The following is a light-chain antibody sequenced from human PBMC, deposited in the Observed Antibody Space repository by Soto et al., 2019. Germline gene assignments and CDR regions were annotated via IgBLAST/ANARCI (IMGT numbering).Light chain of an antibody. CDR2: GAS. J-gene: IGKJ4*01. CDR3: QQYNNWPLT. CDR1: QSVSSN. Sequence: EMGMTQSPASLSVSPGERATLSFRASQSVSSNLAWYQQKPGQAPRLLIYGASTRATGIPARFSGSGSGTEFTLTISSLQSEDFVVYYCQQYNNWPLTFGGGTKVDIK. V-gene: IGKV3-15*01.